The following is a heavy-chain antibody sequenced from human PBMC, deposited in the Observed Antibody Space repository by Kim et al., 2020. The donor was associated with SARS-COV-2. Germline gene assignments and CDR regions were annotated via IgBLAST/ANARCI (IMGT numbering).Heavy chain of an antibody. D-gene: IGHD3-10*01. J-gene: IGHJ4*02. Sequence: RTSHEQKFPGRGTMTRNTSTSTVYMDLSSLRSEDTAVYYCARDGSGNHDYWGQGTLVTVSS. CDR3: ARDGSGNHDY. CDR2: RT. V-gene: IGHV1-46*01.